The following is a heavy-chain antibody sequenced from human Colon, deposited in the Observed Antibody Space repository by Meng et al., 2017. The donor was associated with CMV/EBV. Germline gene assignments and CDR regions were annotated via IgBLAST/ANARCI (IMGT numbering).Heavy chain of an antibody. V-gene: IGHV3-72*01. CDR1: GFIFTEYF. CDR3: VRDGRRYAFDY. J-gene: IGHJ4*02. D-gene: IGHD2-8*01. CDR2: AKNKAHNYGT. Sequence: GESLKISCTTSGFIFTEYFMDWVRQSPRKGLEWVGRAKNKAHNYGTEYAASVKGRFTISRDDSSDSMYLQMNSLKHEDTAVYYCVRDGRRYAFDYWGQGTLVTVSS.